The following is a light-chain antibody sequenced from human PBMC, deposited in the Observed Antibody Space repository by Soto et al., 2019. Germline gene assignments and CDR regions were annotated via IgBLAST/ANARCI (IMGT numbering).Light chain of an antibody. V-gene: IGLV1-44*01. Sequence: QSVLTQPPPASETPGQRVTISCSGSSSNIGRNTVNWYQQLPGTAPKLVIYSNNQRPSGVPDRFSGSKSGTSGSLAISGLQSEHEADYYCAACHNSPSAYVFGTGTKLTVL. CDR3: AACHNSPSAYV. J-gene: IGLJ1*01. CDR2: SNN. CDR1: SSNIGRNT.